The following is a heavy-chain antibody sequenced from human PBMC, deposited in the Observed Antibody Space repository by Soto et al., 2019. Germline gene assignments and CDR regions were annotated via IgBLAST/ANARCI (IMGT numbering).Heavy chain of an antibody. J-gene: IGHJ4*02. V-gene: IGHV4-31*03. CDR2: IYYSGST. Sequence: QVQLQESGPGLVKPSQTLSLTCTVSGGSISSGGYYWSWIRQHPGKGLEWIGYIYYSGSTYYNPSLKGRVTMSVVTSKNQFSLKLSSVTAADTAVYYCARGRGIVATINRSLLFDYWGQGTLVTVSS. CDR1: GGSISSGGYY. CDR3: ARGRGIVATINRSLLFDY. D-gene: IGHD5-12*01.